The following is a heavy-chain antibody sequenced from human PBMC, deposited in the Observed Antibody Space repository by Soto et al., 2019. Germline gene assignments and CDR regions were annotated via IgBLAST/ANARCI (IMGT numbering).Heavy chain of an antibody. Sequence: QVQLVQSGAGVKKPGSSVKVSCKASGGTFSSYTISWVRQAPGQGREWMGRIIPILGIANYAQKFQCRVTFTADKSPCTAYMELSSLRSEDTAVYYCAREPGDNGDYDAFDIWGQGKMVTVSS. CDR2: IIPILGIA. D-gene: IGHD2-21*01. J-gene: IGHJ3*02. CDR1: GGTFSSYT. CDR3: AREPGDNGDYDAFDI. V-gene: IGHV1-69*08.